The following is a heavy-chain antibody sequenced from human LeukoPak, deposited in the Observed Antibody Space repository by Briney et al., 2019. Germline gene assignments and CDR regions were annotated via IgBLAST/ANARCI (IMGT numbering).Heavy chain of an antibody. J-gene: IGHJ5*02. CDR1: GYPFTSYW. V-gene: IGHV5-51*01. CDR2: IYPGDSDT. CDR3: ARQTYSSGWYPPDWFDP. Sequence: KPGESLQISCQGSGYPFTSYWIGRVRQMPGKGLEWMGIIYPGDSDTRYSPSFQGQVTISADKSISTAYLQWSSLKASDTAMYYCARQTYSSGWYPPDWFDPWGQGTRVTVSS. D-gene: IGHD6-19*01.